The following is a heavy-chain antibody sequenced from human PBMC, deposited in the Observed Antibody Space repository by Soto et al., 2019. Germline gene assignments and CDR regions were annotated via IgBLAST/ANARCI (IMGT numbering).Heavy chain of an antibody. J-gene: IGHJ5*02. D-gene: IGHD1-1*01. V-gene: IGHV1-18*01. CDR3: AGDGFMSNEIPVFRAKFDP. CDR1: GYTFTNYG. Sequence: QVQLVQSGAEVKKPGASVKVSCKASGYTFTNYGISWVRQAPGQGLEWMGRISGYNGKSDYSHNFQGRITRTTDTSTSTAYMEVRSLRADDTAVYYCAGDGFMSNEIPVFRAKFDPWGQGTLVTVSS. CDR2: ISGYNGKS.